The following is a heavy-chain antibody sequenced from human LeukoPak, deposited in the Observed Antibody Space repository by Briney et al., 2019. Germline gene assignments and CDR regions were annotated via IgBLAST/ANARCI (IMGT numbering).Heavy chain of an antibody. CDR2: IIPIFGTA. Sequence: KPGSSVKVSCEASGGTFSSYAISWVRQAPGQGLEWMGGIIPIFGTANYAQKFQGRVTITADESTSTAYMELSSLRSEDTAVYYCARFLKDYGDYESDYWGQGTLVTVSS. CDR3: ARFLKDYGDYESDY. D-gene: IGHD4-17*01. CDR1: GGTFSSYA. V-gene: IGHV1-69*01. J-gene: IGHJ4*02.